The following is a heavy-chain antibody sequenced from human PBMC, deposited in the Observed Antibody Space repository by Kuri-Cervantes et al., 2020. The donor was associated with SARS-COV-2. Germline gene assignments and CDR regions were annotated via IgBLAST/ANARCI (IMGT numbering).Heavy chain of an antibody. CDR2: VNHSGST. CDR3: ARLEVFGVTGYYYMDV. V-gene: IGHV4-34*01. J-gene: IGHJ6*03. CDR1: GGSFSGYY. D-gene: IGHD3-10*01. Sequence: GSLRLSCAVFGGSFSGYYWTWIRQPPGKGLEWIGEVNHSGSTTYNPSLRSRVTISLDTSKNQFSLNLSSVTAADTAVYFCARLEVFGVTGYYYMDVWGKGTTVTVSS.